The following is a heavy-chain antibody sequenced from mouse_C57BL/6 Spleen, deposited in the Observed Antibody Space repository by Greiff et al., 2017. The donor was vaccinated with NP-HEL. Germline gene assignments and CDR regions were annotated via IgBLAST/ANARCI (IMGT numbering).Heavy chain of an antibody. D-gene: IGHD1-1*01. CDR1: GFTFSSYA. J-gene: IGHJ2*01. Sequence: EVKVVESGEGLVKPGGSLKLSCAASGFTFSSYAMSWVRQTPEKRLEWVAYISSGGDYIYYADTVKGRFTISRDNARNTLYLQMSSLKSEDTAMYYCTREGYGSSLDYWGQGTTLTVSS. CDR2: ISSGGDYI. V-gene: IGHV5-9-1*02. CDR3: TREGYGSSLDY.